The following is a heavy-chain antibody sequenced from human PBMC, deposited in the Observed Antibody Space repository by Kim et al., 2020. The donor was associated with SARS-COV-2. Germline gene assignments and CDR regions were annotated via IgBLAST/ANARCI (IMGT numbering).Heavy chain of an antibody. J-gene: IGHJ4*02. Sequence: SETLSLTCAVYGGSFSGYYWSWIRQPPGKGLEWIGEINHSGSTNYNPSLKSRVTISVDTSKNQFSLKLSSVTAADTAVYYCARGGLRVQWLVRDYFDYWGQGTLVTVSS. CDR2: INHSGST. CDR3: ARGGLRVQWLVRDYFDY. CDR1: GGSFSGYY. V-gene: IGHV4-34*01. D-gene: IGHD6-19*01.